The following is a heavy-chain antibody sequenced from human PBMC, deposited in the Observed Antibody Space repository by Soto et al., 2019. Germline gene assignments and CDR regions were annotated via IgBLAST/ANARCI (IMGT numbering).Heavy chain of an antibody. Sequence: SETLSLTCTVSGGSISSSSYYWGWIRQPPGKGLEWIGSIYYSGSTYYNPSLKSRVTISVDTSKNQFSLKLSSVTAADTAVYYCARGNVVDTEYYYYYYGMDVWGQGTTVTVSS. CDR2: IYYSGST. D-gene: IGHD5-18*01. V-gene: IGHV4-39*01. J-gene: IGHJ6*02. CDR3: ARGNVVDTEYYYYYYGMDV. CDR1: GGSISSSSYY.